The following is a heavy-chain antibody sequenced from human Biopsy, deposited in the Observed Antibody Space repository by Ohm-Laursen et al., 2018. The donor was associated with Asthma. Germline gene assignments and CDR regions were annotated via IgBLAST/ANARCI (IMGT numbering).Heavy chain of an antibody. Sequence: GASVKVSCKTSGYTFNSAGITWVRRAPGQGLEWMGWISVYNGNTKVAQKLQDRVTMITDTSTSTAYMKLRSLRSDDTAVYFCARAVDYSHYYGIDVWGQGTTVTVS. D-gene: IGHD3-10*01. J-gene: IGHJ6*02. CDR2: ISVYNGNT. CDR3: ARAVDYSHYYGIDV. V-gene: IGHV1-18*01. CDR1: GYTFNSAG.